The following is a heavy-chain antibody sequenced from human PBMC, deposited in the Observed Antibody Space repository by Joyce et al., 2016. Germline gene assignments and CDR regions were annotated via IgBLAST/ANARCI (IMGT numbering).Heavy chain of an antibody. J-gene: IGHJ5*02. CDR2: HDPGQCET. D-gene: IGHD3-10*01. Sequence: QAQFVQSGPQIRKPGASVKVSCKVSGYNLTDNSMHWVRQPPGKGLDWMGGHDPGQCETLTTEKFKGRLFMTEDTSRGTVYMELNDLTADDSAVYYCAAGFSPGTMDYFDPWGQGTLVIVS. CDR3: AAGFSPGTMDYFDP. V-gene: IGHV1-24*01. CDR1: GYNLTDNS.